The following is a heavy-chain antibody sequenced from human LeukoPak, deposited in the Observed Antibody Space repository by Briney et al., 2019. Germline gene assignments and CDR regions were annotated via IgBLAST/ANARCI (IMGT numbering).Heavy chain of an antibody. J-gene: IGHJ4*02. CDR1: GFTFSSYA. Sequence: GGSLRLSCAASGFTFSSYAMSWVRQAPGKGLEWASAISGSGGSTYYADSVKGRFTISRDNSKNTLYLQMNSLRAEDTAVYYCAKLRGATVTTSFDYWGQGTLVTVSS. CDR2: ISGSGGST. V-gene: IGHV3-23*01. D-gene: IGHD4-17*01. CDR3: AKLRGATVTTSFDY.